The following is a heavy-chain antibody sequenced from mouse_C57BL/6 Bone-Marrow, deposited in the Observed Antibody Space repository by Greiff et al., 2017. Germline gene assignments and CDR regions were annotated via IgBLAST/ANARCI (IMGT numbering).Heavy chain of an antibody. D-gene: IGHD2-2*01. CDR2: IYPRSGNT. V-gene: IGHV1-81*01. CDR3: ASGLPTWCAY. Sequence: VQLQESGAELARPGASVKLSCKASGYTFTSYGISWVKQRTGQGLEWIGEIYPRSGNTSYNEKFKGKATLTAEKSSRTAYMELRSLTSEDSAVYFCASGLPTWCAYWGQGALVTVSA. CDR1: GYTFTSYG. J-gene: IGHJ3*01.